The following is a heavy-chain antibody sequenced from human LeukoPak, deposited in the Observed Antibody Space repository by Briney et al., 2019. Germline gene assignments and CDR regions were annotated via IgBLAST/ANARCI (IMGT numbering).Heavy chain of an antibody. CDR2: ISAYNGNT. D-gene: IGHD3-22*01. CDR1: GYTFTSYG. Sequence: ASVKVSCKASGYTFTSYGISWVRQAPGQGLEWMGWISAYNGNTNYAQKLQGRVTMTTDTSTSTAYMELRSLRSDDTAVYYCARGQYYYDSSGRQDAFDIWGQGTMVTVSS. CDR3: ARGQYYYDSSGRQDAFDI. J-gene: IGHJ3*02. V-gene: IGHV1-18*01.